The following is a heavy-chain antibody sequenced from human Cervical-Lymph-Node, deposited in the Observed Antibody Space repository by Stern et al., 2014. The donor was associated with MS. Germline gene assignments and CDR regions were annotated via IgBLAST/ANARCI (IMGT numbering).Heavy chain of an antibody. CDR3: AAGSRASY. J-gene: IGHJ4*02. CDR2: IVVGSSNT. Sequence: QLGQSGPEVKKPGTSVKVSCKASGFTFTSSAMQLVRQARGQRLEWIGWIVVGSSNTNYAQKFQQRVTITRDMSTSTAYMELSSLRSEDPAVYYCAAGSRASYWGQGTLVTVSS. CDR1: GFTFTSSA. V-gene: IGHV1-58*02.